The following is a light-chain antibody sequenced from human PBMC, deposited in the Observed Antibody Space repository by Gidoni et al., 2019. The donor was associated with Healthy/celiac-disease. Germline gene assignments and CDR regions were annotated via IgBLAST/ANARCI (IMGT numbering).Light chain of an antibody. Sequence: EIVMTQSPATLSVSPGERATLACRASQSVSSNLAWYQQKPGQAPRLLIYGASTRATGIPARFSGSGSGTEFTLTISSLQSEDFAVYYCQQYNNWPRTFGAGTKVDIK. CDR3: QQYNNWPRT. CDR1: QSVSSN. J-gene: IGKJ3*01. CDR2: GAS. V-gene: IGKV3-15*01.